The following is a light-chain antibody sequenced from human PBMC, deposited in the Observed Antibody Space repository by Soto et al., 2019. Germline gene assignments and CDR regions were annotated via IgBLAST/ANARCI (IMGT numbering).Light chain of an antibody. J-gene: IGLJ2*01. CDR2: SNH. CDR3: AAWDDSPGGVV. V-gene: IGLV1-47*02. CDR1: SSNIGRNS. Sequence: QSALTQPPSASGTPGQRVSISCSGSSSNIGRNSVYWYRQLPGTAPKLLIYSNHQRPSGVPDRFSGSKSGTSASLAISGLWSEDEANYYCAAWDDSPGGVVFGGGTKLTVL.